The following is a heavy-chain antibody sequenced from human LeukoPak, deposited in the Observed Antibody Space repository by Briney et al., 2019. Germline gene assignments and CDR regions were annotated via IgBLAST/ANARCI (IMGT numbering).Heavy chain of an antibody. CDR3: ARDPLSGTGHRAFDI. CDR1: GFTFSRYA. D-gene: IGHD3/OR15-3a*01. CDR2: ISSNGGST. V-gene: IGHV3-64*01. Sequence: GGSLRLSCAASGFTFSRYAMHWVRQAPGKGLEYVSAISSNGGSTYYANSVKGRFTISRDNSKNTLYLQMGSLRVEDTAVYYCARDPLSGTGHRAFDIWGQGTMVTVSS. J-gene: IGHJ3*02.